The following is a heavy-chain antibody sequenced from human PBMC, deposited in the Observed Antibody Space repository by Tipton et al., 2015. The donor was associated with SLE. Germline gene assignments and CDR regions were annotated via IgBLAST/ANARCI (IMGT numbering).Heavy chain of an antibody. J-gene: IGHJ4*02. CDR1: GFTFNIYA. CDR2: ISYDGSNK. V-gene: IGHV3-30*04. CDR3: ACALLDLWSPFDY. Sequence: SLRLSCAASGFTFNIYAMHWVRQAPGKGLEWVAVISYDGSNKYYADSVKGRFTISRDNANNSVFLQMNGLRAEDTAVYYCACALLDLWSPFDYWAREPWSPSPQ. D-gene: IGHD3-3*01.